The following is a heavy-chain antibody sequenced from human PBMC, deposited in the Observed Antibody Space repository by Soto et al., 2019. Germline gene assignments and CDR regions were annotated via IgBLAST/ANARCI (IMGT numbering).Heavy chain of an antibody. Sequence: QVQLQESGPGLVKPSETLSLTCTVPSGSIRTSYWTWIRQFPGKRLEWIAHIHNSGNTNSNPSLKGRVTISMDTSKNQISLRLTSVTAADTAMYYCARLQDTVVTPIDMWGQGTMVTVSS. J-gene: IGHJ3*02. CDR2: IHNSGNT. CDR3: ARLQDTVVTPIDM. CDR1: SGSIRTSY. D-gene: IGHD2-21*02. V-gene: IGHV4-59*01.